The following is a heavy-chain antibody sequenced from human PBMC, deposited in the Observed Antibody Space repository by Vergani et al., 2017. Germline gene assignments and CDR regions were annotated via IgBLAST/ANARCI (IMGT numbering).Heavy chain of an antibody. CDR3: ARGIVVLTTLYQVDF. J-gene: IGHJ4*02. V-gene: IGHV7-4-1*02. Sequence: QLQLVQSGSELKKPGASVRLSCKTSGYIFTNYAINWVRQAPGQGLEWMGWINTNTGSPTSAQAFTGRFVFSLDTSVNTAYLQINNLKADDTAIYYCARGIVVLTTLYQVDFWGQGSLVTVSS. CDR1: GYIFTNYA. D-gene: IGHD2-2*02. CDR2: INTNTGSP.